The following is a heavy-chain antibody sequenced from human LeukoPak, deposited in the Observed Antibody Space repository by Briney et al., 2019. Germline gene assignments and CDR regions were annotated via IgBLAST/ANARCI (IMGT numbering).Heavy chain of an antibody. CDR3: ARGHYYGSGSYYYDY. CDR1: GGSISSYY. V-gene: IGHV4-59*01. CDR2: IYYSGST. Sequence: PSETLSLTCTVSGGSISSYYWSWLRQPPGKGLEWIGYIYYSGSTNYNPSLKSRVTISVDTSKNQFSLKLSSVTAADTAVYYCARGHYYGSGSYYYDYWGQGTLVTVSS. J-gene: IGHJ4*02. D-gene: IGHD3-10*01.